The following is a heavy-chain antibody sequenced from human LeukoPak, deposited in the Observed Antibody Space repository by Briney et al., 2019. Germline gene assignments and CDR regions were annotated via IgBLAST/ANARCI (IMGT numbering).Heavy chain of an antibody. CDR2: ISSSSSYT. CDR3: AVGVAAADLNY. D-gene: IGHD6-13*01. J-gene: IGHJ4*02. V-gene: IGHV3-21*05. CDR1: GFTFSSYS. Sequence: GGSLRLSCAASGFTFSSYSMNWVRQAPGKGLEWVSYISSSSSYTNYADSVKGRFTISRDNAKNSLYLQMNSLRAEDTAVYYCAVGVAAADLNYWGQGTLVTVSS.